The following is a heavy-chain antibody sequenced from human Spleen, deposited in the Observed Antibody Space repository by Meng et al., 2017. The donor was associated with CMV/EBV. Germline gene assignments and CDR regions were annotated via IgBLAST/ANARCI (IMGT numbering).Heavy chain of an antibody. J-gene: IGHJ6*02. D-gene: IGHD3-16*01. CDR2: ISYDENET. Sequence: GESLKISCAASGFPFSDYSMHWVRQAPGKGLEWLAVISYDENETYHADSMKGRFTISRDNSKNTLYLQMNSLRAEDTAVYYCANARGNYLYYGMDVWGQGTTVTVSS. V-gene: IGHV3-30*04. CDR3: ANARGNYLYYGMDV. CDR1: GFPFSDYS.